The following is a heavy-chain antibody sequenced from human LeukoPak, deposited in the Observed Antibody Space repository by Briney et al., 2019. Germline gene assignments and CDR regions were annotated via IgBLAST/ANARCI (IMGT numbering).Heavy chain of an antibody. V-gene: IGHV1-18*01. Sequence: GASVKVSCKASGYSFNSYGISWVRQAPGQGLEWMGWISGYNGNAKYAQKLQGRITMTTDISTSTAYMELRSLRSDDTAVYYCARSDRGYYYDSITGSDIWGQGTMVTVSS. D-gene: IGHD3-22*01. CDR1: GYSFNSYG. CDR3: ARSDRGYYYDSITGSDI. CDR2: ISGYNGNA. J-gene: IGHJ3*02.